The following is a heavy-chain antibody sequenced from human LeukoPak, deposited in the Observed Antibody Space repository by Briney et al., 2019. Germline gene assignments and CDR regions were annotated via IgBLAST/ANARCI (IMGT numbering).Heavy chain of an antibody. CDR3: ARGKSRGSHIDY. V-gene: IGHV1-2*02. J-gene: IGHJ4*02. CDR1: GYTFTGYY. Sequence: ASVKVSCKASGYTFTGYYMHWVRQAPGQGLEWMGWINPNSGGTNYAQKFQGRVTMTRDTSISTAYMELSRLRSDDTAVYFCARGKSRGSHIDYWGQGTLVTVSS. CDR2: INPNSGGT. D-gene: IGHD1-26*01.